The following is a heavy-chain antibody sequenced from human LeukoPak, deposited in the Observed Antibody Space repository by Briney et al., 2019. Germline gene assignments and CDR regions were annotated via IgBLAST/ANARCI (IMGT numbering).Heavy chain of an antibody. J-gene: IGHJ3*02. Sequence: GGSLRLSCAAPGFTFSSSALSWVRQAPGKGLEWVSTITNSGGTTYYADSVKGRFTISRDNSKNTLYLQMNSLRAEDTAVYHCAKSAGRDGYRDVFDIWGQGTVVTVSS. V-gene: IGHV3-23*01. CDR2: ITNSGGTT. D-gene: IGHD5-24*01. CDR1: GFTFSSSA. CDR3: AKSAGRDGYRDVFDI.